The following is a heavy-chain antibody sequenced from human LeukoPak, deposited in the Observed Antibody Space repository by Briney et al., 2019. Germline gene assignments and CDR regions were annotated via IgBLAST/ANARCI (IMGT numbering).Heavy chain of an antibody. CDR1: GYTFTSYG. CDR2: ISAYNGNT. D-gene: IGHD3-10*01. J-gene: IGHJ4*02. Sequence: GASVKVSCKASGYTFTSYGISWVRQAPGQGLEWMGWISAYNGNTNYAQKLQGRVTMTTDTSTSTAYMELRSLRSDDTAVYYCAREGLWFGEPPHPFDYWGQGTLVTVSS. CDR3: AREGLWFGEPPHPFDY. V-gene: IGHV1-18*01.